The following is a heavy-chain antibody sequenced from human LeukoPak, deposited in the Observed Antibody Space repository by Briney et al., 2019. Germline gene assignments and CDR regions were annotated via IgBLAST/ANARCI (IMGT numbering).Heavy chain of an antibody. CDR2: INPNSGGT. CDR3: ARDLSGSTIAFDI. J-gene: IGHJ3*02. CDR1: GYTFTGYY. Sequence: ASVKVSCKASGYTFTGYYMHWVRQAPGQGLEWIGWINPNSGGTNYAQKFQGRVTMTRDTSISTAYMELSRLRSDDTAVYYCARDLSGSTIAFDIWGQGTMVTVSS. D-gene: IGHD1-26*01. V-gene: IGHV1-2*02.